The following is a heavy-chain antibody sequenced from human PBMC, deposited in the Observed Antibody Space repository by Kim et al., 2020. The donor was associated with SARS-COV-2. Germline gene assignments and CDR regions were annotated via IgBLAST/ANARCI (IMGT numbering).Heavy chain of an antibody. V-gene: IGHV3-21*01. CDR1: GFIFSTYG. CDR2: ISRSSTYI. Sequence: GGSLRLSCAASGFIFSTYGMNWVRQAPGKGLEWVSFISRSSTYISQADSVKGRFTISRDNAKNSLFLQMSSLRAEDTAVYYCARTRDGYSLKDAFDMWGQGTMVSVYS. CDR3: ARTRDGYSLKDAFDM. J-gene: IGHJ3*02. D-gene: IGHD4-4*01.